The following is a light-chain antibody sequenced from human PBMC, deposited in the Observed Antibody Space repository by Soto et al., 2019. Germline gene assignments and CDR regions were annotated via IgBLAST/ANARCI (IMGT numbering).Light chain of an antibody. CDR1: QSVSSSY. CDR3: QQRSNWLIT. J-gene: IGKJ5*01. CDR2: GAS. Sequence: EIVLRQSPGTLSLSPGERATLSCRVSQSVSSSYLAWYQQKPGQAPRLLIYGASSRATGIPDRFSGSGSGTDFTLTISRLEPEDFAVYYCQQRSNWLITFGQGTRLEIK. V-gene: IGKV3D-20*02.